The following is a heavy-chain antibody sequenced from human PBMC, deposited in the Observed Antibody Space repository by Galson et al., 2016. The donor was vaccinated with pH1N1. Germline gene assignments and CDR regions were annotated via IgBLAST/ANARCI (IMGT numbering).Heavy chain of an antibody. Sequence: LSLTCTVSGASITTYHWNWIRQPPGKGLEWIGNIFHSGSTNSNPSLKSRLTISLDKSKNQFSLKLSSVTAADTAVYFCARGYSASRNYFHYFDYWGLGTLVTVSS. CDR3: ARGYSASRNYFHYFDY. J-gene: IGHJ4*02. D-gene: IGHD2/OR15-2a*01. CDR1: GASITTYH. V-gene: IGHV4-59*01. CDR2: IFHSGST.